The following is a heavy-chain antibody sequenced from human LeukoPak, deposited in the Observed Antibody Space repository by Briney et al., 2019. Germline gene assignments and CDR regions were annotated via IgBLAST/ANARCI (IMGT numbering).Heavy chain of an antibody. V-gene: IGHV1-69*01. CDR3: ASTPYYYDSSGYYVGVWAYYFDY. CDR2: IIPIFGTA. Sequence: SVKVSCKASGGTFSSYAISWVRQAPGQGLEWMGGIIPIFGTANYAQKFQGRVTITADESTSTAYMELSGLRSEDTAVYYCASTPYYYDSSGYYVGVWAYYFDYWGQGTLVTVSS. D-gene: IGHD3-22*01. CDR1: GGTFSSYA. J-gene: IGHJ4*02.